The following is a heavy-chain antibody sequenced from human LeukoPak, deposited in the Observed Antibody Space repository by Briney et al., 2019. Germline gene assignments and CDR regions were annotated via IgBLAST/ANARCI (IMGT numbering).Heavy chain of an antibody. J-gene: IGHJ5*02. CDR3: ARLFDLRIDNWFDP. CDR2: INAGNGNT. Sequence: GASVKVSCKASGYTFTSYAMRWVRQAPGQRLEWMGWINAGNGNTKYSQKFQGRVTITRDTSASTAYMELSSLRSEDTAVYYCARLFDLRIDNWFDPWGQGTLVTVSS. CDR1: GYTFTSYA. D-gene: IGHD3-9*01. V-gene: IGHV1-3*01.